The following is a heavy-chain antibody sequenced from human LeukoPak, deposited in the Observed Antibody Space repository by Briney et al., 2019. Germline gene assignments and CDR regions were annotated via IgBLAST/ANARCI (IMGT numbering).Heavy chain of an antibody. J-gene: IGHJ4*02. CDR1: GGSISSSNYY. D-gene: IGHD6-19*01. CDR2: IYYSGST. V-gene: IGHV4-39*02. Sequence: SETLPLTCTVSGGSISSSNYYWGWIRQPPGKGLEWIGNIYYSGSTHYNPSLKSRVTISVDTSKNHFSLKLSSVTAADTAVYYCARLVAVTGVFDYGGGDNVDTVSS. CDR3: ARLVAVTGVFDY.